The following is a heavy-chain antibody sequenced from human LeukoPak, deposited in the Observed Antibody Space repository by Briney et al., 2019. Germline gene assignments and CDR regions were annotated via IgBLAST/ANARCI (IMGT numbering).Heavy chain of an antibody. CDR1: GYSFTSYG. D-gene: IGHD1-26*01. CDR2: INPNSGGT. J-gene: IGHJ4*02. Sequence: ASVTVSCKASGYSFTSYGITWVRQAPGQGLEWMGRINPNSGGTNYAQKFQGRVTMTRDTSISTAYMELSRLRSDDTAVYYCARVGYGGSYPPDYWGQGTLVTVSS. V-gene: IGHV1-2*06. CDR3: ARVGYGGSYPPDY.